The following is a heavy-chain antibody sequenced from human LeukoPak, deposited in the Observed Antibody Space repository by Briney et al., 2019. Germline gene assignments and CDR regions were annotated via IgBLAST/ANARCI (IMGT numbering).Heavy chain of an antibody. V-gene: IGHV3-33*01. CDR2: IWYDGSNK. Sequence: PGGSLRLSCAASGFTFSSYGMHWVRQASGKGLEWVAVIWYDGSNKYYADSVKGRFTISRDNSKNTLYLQMNSLRAEDTAVYYCARGIATVTLDYWGXXTLVTVSS. J-gene: IGHJ4*01. D-gene: IGHD4-17*01. CDR3: ARGIATVTLDY. CDR1: GFTFSSYG.